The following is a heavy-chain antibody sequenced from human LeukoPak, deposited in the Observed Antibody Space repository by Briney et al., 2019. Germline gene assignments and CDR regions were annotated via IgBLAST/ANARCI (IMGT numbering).Heavy chain of an antibody. CDR3: ATNGGGDSGYGNFDY. Sequence: GGSLRLSCAASGFTFSSYAMHWVRQAPGKGLEWVAVISYDGSNKYYADSVKGRFTISRDNSKNTLYLQMNSLRAEDTAVYYCATNGGGDSGYGNFDYWGQGTLVTVSS. CDR2: ISYDGSNK. J-gene: IGHJ4*02. CDR1: GFTFSSYA. D-gene: IGHD5-12*01. V-gene: IGHV3-30*04.